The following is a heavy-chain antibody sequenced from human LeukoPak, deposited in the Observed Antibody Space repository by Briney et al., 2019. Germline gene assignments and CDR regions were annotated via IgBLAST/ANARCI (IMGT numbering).Heavy chain of an antibody. J-gene: IGHJ3*02. D-gene: IGHD3-9*01. V-gene: IGHV4-39*07. Sequence: SETLSLTCTVSGGSISSRIYSWVWLRQPPGKGLEWIGSIYYSGTTYYNPSLKSRVTISIDTSKNQFFLKLSSVTAADTAMYYCARARYVNSFYAFDIWGQGTLVTVSS. CDR1: GGSISSRIYS. CDR2: IYYSGTT. CDR3: ARARYVNSFYAFDI.